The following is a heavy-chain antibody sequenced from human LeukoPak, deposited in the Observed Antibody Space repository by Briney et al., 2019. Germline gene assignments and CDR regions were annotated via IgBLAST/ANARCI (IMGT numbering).Heavy chain of an antibody. CDR2: INPNSGGT. J-gene: IGHJ6*02. CDR3: AREWYSGNPRRDYYYGMDV. CDR1: GYTFTGYY. V-gene: IGHV1-2*02. Sequence: ASVTVSCKASGYTFTGYYMHWVRQAPGQGLEWMGWINPNSGGTNYAQKFQGRVTMTRDTSISTAYMELSRLRSDDTAVYYCAREWYSGNPRRDYYYGMDVWGQGTTVTVSS. D-gene: IGHD1-26*01.